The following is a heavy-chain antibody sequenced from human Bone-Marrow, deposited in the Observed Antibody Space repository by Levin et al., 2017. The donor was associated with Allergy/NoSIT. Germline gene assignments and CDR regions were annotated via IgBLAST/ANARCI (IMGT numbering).Heavy chain of an antibody. V-gene: IGHV1-46*01. J-gene: IGHJ4*02. D-gene: IGHD1-1*01. CDR3: ARGYSSQYRIDY. CDR2: INPSGGTT. Sequence: GGSLRLSCKASGFTFIDYYMHWVRQAPGQGLEWMGRINPSGGTTNYAQKFQGRVTMTRDTSTSTVYMEVRSLRSEDTAVYYCARGYSSQYRIDYWGQGTLVTVCS. CDR1: GFTFIDYY.